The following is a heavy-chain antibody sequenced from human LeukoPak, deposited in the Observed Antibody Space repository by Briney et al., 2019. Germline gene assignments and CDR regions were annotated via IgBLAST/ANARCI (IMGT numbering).Heavy chain of an antibody. CDR1: GFTFSSYA. Sequence: PGGSLRLSCAASGFTFSSYAMSWVRQAPGKGLEWVSAISGSGGSAYYADSVKGRFTISRDNSKNTLYLQMNSLRAEDTAVYYCAKDSSSWYVPWFDPWGQGTLVTVSS. D-gene: IGHD6-13*01. CDR3: AKDSSSWYVPWFDP. V-gene: IGHV3-23*01. CDR2: ISGSGGSA. J-gene: IGHJ5*02.